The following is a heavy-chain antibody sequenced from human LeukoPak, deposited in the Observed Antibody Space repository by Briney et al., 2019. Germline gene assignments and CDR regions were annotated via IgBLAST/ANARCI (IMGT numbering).Heavy chain of an antibody. Sequence: SETLSLTCAVYGGSFSGYYWSWIRQPPGKGLEWIGEINHSGSTNYNPSLKSRVTTSVDTSKNQFSLQLSSVTAAYTAVYYCARGMVGELVNGKRLVTYYFDYWGQGTLVTVSS. J-gene: IGHJ4*02. CDR1: GGSFSGYY. D-gene: IGHD6-13*01. V-gene: IGHV4-34*01. CDR3: ARGMVGELVNGKRLVTYYFDY. CDR2: INHSGST.